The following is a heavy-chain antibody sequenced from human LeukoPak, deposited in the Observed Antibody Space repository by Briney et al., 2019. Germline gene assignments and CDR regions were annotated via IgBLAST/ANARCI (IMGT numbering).Heavy chain of an antibody. V-gene: IGHV5-51*01. CDR1: GYTFTSYW. J-gene: IGHJ4*02. D-gene: IGHD3-22*01. CDR3: ARVHYYDTSGFSRGLDFDY. Sequence: GESLKISCKGSGYTFTSYWIGWVRQMPGKGLEWMGIIYPGDSDTGYSPSFQGQVTISADKSINTAYLQWSSLKASDTALYFCARVHYYDTSGFSRGLDFDYWGQGTLVTVSS. CDR2: IYPGDSDT.